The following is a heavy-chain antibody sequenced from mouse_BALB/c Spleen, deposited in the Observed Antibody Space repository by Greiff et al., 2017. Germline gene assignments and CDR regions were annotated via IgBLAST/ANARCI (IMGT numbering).Heavy chain of an antibody. CDR1: GFSLTGYG. CDR2: IWGDGST. CDR3: ARYYGYSYYAMDY. Sequence: VKLQESGPGLVAPSQSLSITCTVSGFSLTGYGVNWVRQPPGKGLEWLGMIWGDGSTDYNSALKSRLSISKDNSKSQVFLKMNSLQTDDTARYYCARYYGYSYYAMDYWGQGTSVTVSS. J-gene: IGHJ4*01. V-gene: IGHV2-6-7*01. D-gene: IGHD2-2*01.